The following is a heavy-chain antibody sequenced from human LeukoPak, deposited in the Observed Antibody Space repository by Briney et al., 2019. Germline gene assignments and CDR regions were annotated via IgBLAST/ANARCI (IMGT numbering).Heavy chain of an antibody. J-gene: IGHJ3*02. CDR1: GGSISSGGYS. D-gene: IGHD6-13*01. V-gene: IGHV4-30-2*01. Sequence: SETLSLTCAVSGGSISSGGYSWSWIRQPPGKGLEWIGYIYHSGSTYYNPSLKSRVTISVDRSKNQFSLKLSSVTAADTAVYYRARDIGPLVLGAFDIWGQGTMVTVSS. CDR3: ARDIGPLVLGAFDI. CDR2: IYHSGST.